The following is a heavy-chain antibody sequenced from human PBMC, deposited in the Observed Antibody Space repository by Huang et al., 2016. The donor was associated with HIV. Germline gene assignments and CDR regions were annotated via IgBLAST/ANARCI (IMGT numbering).Heavy chain of an antibody. Sequence: QVQLVESGGGVVRPGGSLRLSCAASRFTFSKFAIHWVRQAPGKGLEWMAVISYDGSSKHYADSVTGRLTISRDNSNNTLYLQMNSLTVEDTAVYYCTKGHYYDTNGYVAFDIWGQGTMVTVSS. CDR2: ISYDGSSK. CDR3: TKGHYYDTNGYVAFDI. V-gene: IGHV3-30*18. J-gene: IGHJ3*02. CDR1: RFTFSKFA. D-gene: IGHD3-22*01.